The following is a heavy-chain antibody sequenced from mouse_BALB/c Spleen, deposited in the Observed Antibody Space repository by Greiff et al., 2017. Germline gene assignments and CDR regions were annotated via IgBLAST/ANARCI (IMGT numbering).Heavy chain of an antibody. CDR3: ARSRDYDWFAY. CDR2: INPSTGYT. Sequence: VKLQESGAELAKPGASVKMSCKASGYTFTSYWMHWVKQRPGQGLEWIGYINPSTGYTEYNQKFKDKATLTADKSSSTAYMQLSSLTSEDSAVYYCARSRDYDWFAYWGQGTLVTVSA. J-gene: IGHJ3*01. D-gene: IGHD2-4*01. V-gene: IGHV1-7*01. CDR1: GYTFTSYW.